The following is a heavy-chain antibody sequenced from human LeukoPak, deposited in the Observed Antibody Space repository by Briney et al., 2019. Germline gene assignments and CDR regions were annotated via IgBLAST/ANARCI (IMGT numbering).Heavy chain of an antibody. Sequence: AGSLRLSCAASGFTVSTNYMNWVRQAPGKGLEWVSILYSGSSTYYADSVEGRFTISRDSSKNTLFLQMNDLRAEDTAVYYCARVGDHFHWYLDLWGRGTLVTVSS. V-gene: IGHV3-53*01. CDR2: LYSGSST. CDR1: GFTVSTNY. J-gene: IGHJ2*01. CDR3: ARVGDHFHWYLDL. D-gene: IGHD3-3*02.